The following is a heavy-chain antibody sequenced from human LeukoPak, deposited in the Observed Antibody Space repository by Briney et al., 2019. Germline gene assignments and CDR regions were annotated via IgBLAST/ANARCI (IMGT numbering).Heavy chain of an antibody. J-gene: IGHJ4*02. CDR1: GFTFSSYG. V-gene: IGHV3-33*01. D-gene: IGHD5-18*01. CDR2: IWYDGSNK. CDR3: ARERGYSYGFDY. Sequence: GGSLRLSCAGSGFTFSSYGMHWVRQAPGKRLEWVAVIWYDGSNKYYANSVKGRFTISRDNSKNTLYLQMNSLRAEDTAVYYCARERGYSYGFDYWGQGTLVTVSS.